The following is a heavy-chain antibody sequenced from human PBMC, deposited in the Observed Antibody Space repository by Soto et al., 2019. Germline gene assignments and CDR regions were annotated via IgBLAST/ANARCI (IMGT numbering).Heavy chain of an antibody. Sequence: PGESLKISCKGSGYSFTSYWIGWVRQMPGKGLEWMGIIYPGDSDTRYSPSFQGQVTISADKSISTAYLQWSSLKASDTAMYYCARLAYCGGDCSYYYDMDVWGQGTTVTVSS. CDR2: IYPGDSDT. CDR1: GYSFTSYW. D-gene: IGHD2-21*02. J-gene: IGHJ6*02. CDR3: ARLAYCGGDCSYYYDMDV. V-gene: IGHV5-51*01.